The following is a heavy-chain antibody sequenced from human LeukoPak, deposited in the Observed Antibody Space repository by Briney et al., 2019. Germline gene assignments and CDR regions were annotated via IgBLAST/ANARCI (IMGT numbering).Heavy chain of an antibody. Sequence: PGGSLRLSCSASGFTFSSYAMHWVRQAPGKGLEYVSAISSNGGSTYYADSVKGRFTISRDNSKNTLYLQMSSLRAEDTAVYYCARDTTYSYDSSGYNHWYFDLWGRGTLVTVSS. D-gene: IGHD3-22*01. CDR3: ARDTTYSYDSSGYNHWYFDL. CDR1: GFTFSSYA. CDR2: ISSNGGST. J-gene: IGHJ2*01. V-gene: IGHV3-64D*09.